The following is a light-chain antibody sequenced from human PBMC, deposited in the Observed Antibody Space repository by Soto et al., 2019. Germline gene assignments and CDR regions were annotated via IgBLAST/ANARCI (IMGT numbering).Light chain of an antibody. CDR2: GAS. J-gene: IGKJ1*01. CDR1: QGISTW. Sequence: DIQLTQSPSSVSASVGDSVTISCRASQGISTWLAWYQQKAGKAPKLLIYGASRLLNGVPSRFSGSGSGTYFTLTISSPQPEDFATYYCQQTDGFPRTFGQGTKVDI. V-gene: IGKV1D-12*01. CDR3: QQTDGFPRT.